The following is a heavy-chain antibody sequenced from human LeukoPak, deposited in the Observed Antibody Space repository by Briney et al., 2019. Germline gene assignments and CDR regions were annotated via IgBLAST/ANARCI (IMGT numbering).Heavy chain of an antibody. J-gene: IGHJ4*02. CDR2: IYYSGST. D-gene: IGHD6-19*01. CDR3: ARHPVGSSGWWYYFDY. V-gene: IGHV4-39*01. CDR1: GGSISSSSYY. Sequence: SETLSLTCTASGGSISSSSYYWGWIRQPPGKGLEWIGSIYYSGSTYYNPSLKSRVTISVDTSKNQFSLKLSSVTAADTAVYYCARHPVGSSGWWYYFDYWGQGTLVTVSS.